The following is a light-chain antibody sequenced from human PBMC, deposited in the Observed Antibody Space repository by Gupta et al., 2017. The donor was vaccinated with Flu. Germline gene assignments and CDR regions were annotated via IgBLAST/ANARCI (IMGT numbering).Light chain of an antibody. CDR3: QVWDSSSHHVV. J-gene: IGLJ2*01. CDR2: GDS. CDR1: NIGSNS. V-gene: IGLV3-21*02. Sequence: GQTARITCGGNNIGSNSVHWYQQKPGQAPVLVVYGDSDRPSGIPERFSCSNSGNTATLTISRVEAGDEADYYCQVWDSSSHHVVFGGGTKLTVL.